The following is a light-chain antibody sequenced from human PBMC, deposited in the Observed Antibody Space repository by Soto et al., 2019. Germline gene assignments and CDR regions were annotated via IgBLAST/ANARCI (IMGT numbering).Light chain of an antibody. CDR1: QSVSNY. V-gene: IGKV3-11*01. J-gene: IGKJ4*01. CDR3: QQRSSWPLT. Sequence: EIELTQSPATLSLSPGERATLSCRASQSVSNYLAWYQQKPGQVPRVLIYDASNRATGIPARFSGSGSGTDFTLTSSSLEPEDFAVYYCQQRSSWPLTFGGGTKVEIK. CDR2: DAS.